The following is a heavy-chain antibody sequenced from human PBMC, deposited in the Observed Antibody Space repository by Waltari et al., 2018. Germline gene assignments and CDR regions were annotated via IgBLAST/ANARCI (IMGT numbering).Heavy chain of an antibody. Sequence: QVQLVESGGGVVQPGGSLRLSCTASGYTFSAYAMHWVSQAPGKGLEWVALISNDATKKNYAQSLQGRFTISRDNSRNTLYLEINNVRVADTALYYCAKDDYGDEYFQHWGQGTLVTVSS. CDR2: ISNDATKK. V-gene: IGHV3-30*18. CDR3: AKDDYGDEYFQH. CDR1: GYTFSAYA. D-gene: IGHD4-17*01. J-gene: IGHJ1*01.